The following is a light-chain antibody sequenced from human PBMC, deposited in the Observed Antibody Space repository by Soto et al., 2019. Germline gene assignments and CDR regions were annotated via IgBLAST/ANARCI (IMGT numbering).Light chain of an antibody. J-gene: IGKJ5*01. CDR1: QSVSSNF. V-gene: IGKV3-20*01. Sequence: EIVLTQSPDTLCLSPGERATFSCRASQSVSSNFLAWHQQRPGQAPRLLIYGAFSRATGIPDRFSGSGSGTDFTLTISRLEPEDFAVYYCQQYGSSSTFGQGTRLEIK. CDR3: QQYGSSST. CDR2: GAF.